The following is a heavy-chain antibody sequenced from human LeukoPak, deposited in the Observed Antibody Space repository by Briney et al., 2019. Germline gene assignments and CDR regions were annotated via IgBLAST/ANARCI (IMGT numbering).Heavy chain of an antibody. D-gene: IGHD3-22*01. CDR1: GFTLSDYY. CDR3: ARDQGFAYDLDAFNV. CDR2: ISGNGRTI. Sequence: GSLRLSCAASGFTLSDYYMTWIRQAPGKGLEWASYISGNGRTIYYADSVKGRFTISRDNTKNSLSLQMHSLRAEDTAVYYCARDQGFAYDLDAFNVWGQGTMVTVSS. V-gene: IGHV3-11*01. J-gene: IGHJ3*01.